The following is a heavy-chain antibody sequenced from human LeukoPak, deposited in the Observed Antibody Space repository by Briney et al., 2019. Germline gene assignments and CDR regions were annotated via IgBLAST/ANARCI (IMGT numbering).Heavy chain of an antibody. CDR1: GYTFTSYC. J-gene: IGHJ4*02. CDR2: ISAYNGNT. D-gene: IGHD1-26*01. V-gene: IGHV1-18*01. CDR3: ARDAGAISFDY. Sequence: ASVKVSCKASGYTFTSYCFSWVRQAPGQGLEWMGWISAYNGNTNYAQELQGRVTMTTDTSTSTAYTELRSLRSDHTAVYYCARDAGAISFDYWGQGNLVTVSS.